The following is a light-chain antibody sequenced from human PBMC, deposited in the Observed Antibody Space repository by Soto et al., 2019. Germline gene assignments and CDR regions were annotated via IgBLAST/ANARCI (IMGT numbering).Light chain of an antibody. Sequence: DIQLTQYPSSLSASVGDRVSITCRASQSITNYLNWYQQKPGKAPRLLIYDSSSLESGVPSTFSGSGSGTEFSLTISNLRPDDFATYYCQQYHSFSITFGQGTRLEIK. V-gene: IGKV1-5*01. J-gene: IGKJ5*01. CDR3: QQYHSFSIT. CDR1: QSITNY. CDR2: DSS.